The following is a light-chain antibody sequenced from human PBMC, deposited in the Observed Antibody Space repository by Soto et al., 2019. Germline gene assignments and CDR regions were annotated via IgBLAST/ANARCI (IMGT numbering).Light chain of an antibody. J-gene: IGKJ1*01. V-gene: IGKV3-15*01. Sequence: MTQSPSTLSASVGDRVTITCRASQSISSNLAWYQQKPGQGPRLLIYDASTRATGIPARFSGSGSGTDFTLTISSLQSEDFAVYYCQQYNNWLKWTFGQGTKVEIK. CDR3: QQYNNWLKWT. CDR2: DAS. CDR1: QSISSN.